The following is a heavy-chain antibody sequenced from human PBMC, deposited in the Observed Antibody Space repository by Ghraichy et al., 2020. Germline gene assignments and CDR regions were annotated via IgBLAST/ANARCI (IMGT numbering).Heavy chain of an antibody. V-gene: IGHV4-59*01. CDR2: VYYSGST. CDR1: GASISGSY. J-gene: IGHJ6*02. Sequence: SQTLSLTCNVTGASISGSYWNWIRQPPGKGLEWIGYVYYSGSTNYNPSLKSRVTISVDTSKSQFSLRLTSVTAADTAIYYCAKARGGYYYYGLDVWGQGTTVTVSS. D-gene: IGHD3-16*01. CDR3: AKARGGYYYYGLDV.